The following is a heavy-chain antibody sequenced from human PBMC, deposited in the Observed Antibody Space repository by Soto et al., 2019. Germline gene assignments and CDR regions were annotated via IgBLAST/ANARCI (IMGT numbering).Heavy chain of an antibody. J-gene: IGHJ4*02. Sequence: EVQLVESGGGLVQPGRSLRLSCAVSGFTFDNYAMHWLRQAPGKGLEWVSTITSNSGSIGYADSVKGRFTISRDNAKNSLYLQMNSLRAEDTALYYCAKDLGDSYNTGLDCWGQGSLVTVSS. CDR2: ITSNSGSI. CDR3: AKDLGDSYNTGLDC. CDR1: GFTFDNYA. V-gene: IGHV3-9*01. D-gene: IGHD1-26*01.